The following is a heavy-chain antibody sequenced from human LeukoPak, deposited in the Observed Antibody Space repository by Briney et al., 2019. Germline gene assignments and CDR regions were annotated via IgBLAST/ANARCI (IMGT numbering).Heavy chain of an antibody. D-gene: IGHD3-3*01. CDR1: GGTFSSYA. CDR3: ARGSGGPVSGFNWFDP. J-gene: IGHJ5*02. V-gene: IGHV1-69*13. Sequence: GASVKVSCKASGGTFSSYATSWVRQAPGQGLEWMGGIIPIFGTANYAQKFQGRVTITADESTSTAYMELSSLRSEDTAVYYCARGSGGPVSGFNWFDPWGQGTLVTVSS. CDR2: IIPIFGTA.